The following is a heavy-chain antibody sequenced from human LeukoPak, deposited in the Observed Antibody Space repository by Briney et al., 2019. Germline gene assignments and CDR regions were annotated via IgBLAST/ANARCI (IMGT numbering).Heavy chain of an antibody. D-gene: IGHD5-24*01. Sequence: PSETLSLTCTVSGGSINSYYWSWLRQPAERGLEWIGYIYYSGSTNYNPSLKSRVTISVDTSKNQFSLKLSSVTAADTAVYYCARDRGMATADYWGQGTLVTVSS. V-gene: IGHV4-59*01. CDR1: GGSINSYY. CDR3: ARDRGMATADY. CDR2: IYYSGST. J-gene: IGHJ4*02.